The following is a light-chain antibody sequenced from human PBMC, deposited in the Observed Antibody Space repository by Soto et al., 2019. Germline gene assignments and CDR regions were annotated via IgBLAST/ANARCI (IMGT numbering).Light chain of an antibody. J-gene: IGLJ1*01. CDR1: GSDVGRYEY. V-gene: IGLV2-11*01. CDR2: DVS. Sequence: QAVLTPPRSXSGSPGRSVTTSCTGSGSDVGRYEYVSWYQQHPGKVPNIIIYDVSERPAGVPDRFSGSKSGNTASLTISGIQAEDEADYSCCSFAGSYTYVFGGGTKVTVL. CDR3: CSFAGSYTYV.